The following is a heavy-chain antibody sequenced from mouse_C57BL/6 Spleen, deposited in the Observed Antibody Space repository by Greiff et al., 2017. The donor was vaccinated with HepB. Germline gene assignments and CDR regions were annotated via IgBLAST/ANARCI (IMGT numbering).Heavy chain of an antibody. CDR1: GFTFSSYA. J-gene: IGHJ4*01. D-gene: IGHD2-1*01. CDR3: ARGGLPEAMDY. Sequence: EVQLVESGGGLVKPGGSLKLSCAASGFTFSSYAMSWVRQTPEKRLEWVATISDGGSYTYYPDNVKGRFTISRDNAKNNLYLQMSHLKSEDTAMYYCARGGLPEAMDYWGQGTSVTVSS. V-gene: IGHV5-4*01. CDR2: ISDGGSYT.